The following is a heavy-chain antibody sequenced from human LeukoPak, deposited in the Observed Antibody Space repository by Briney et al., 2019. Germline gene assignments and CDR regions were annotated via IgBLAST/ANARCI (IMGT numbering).Heavy chain of an antibody. D-gene: IGHD5-12*01. J-gene: IGHJ5*02. CDR1: GFTFSSYE. CDR2: ISSSGSTI. V-gene: IGHV3-48*03. Sequence: GGSLRLSCAASGFTFSSYEMNWVRQAPGKGLEWVSYISSSGSTIYYADSVKGRFTISRDNAKNSLYLQMNSLRAEDTAVHYCARNAGYSGYVWFDPWGQGTLVTVSS. CDR3: ARNAGYSGYVWFDP.